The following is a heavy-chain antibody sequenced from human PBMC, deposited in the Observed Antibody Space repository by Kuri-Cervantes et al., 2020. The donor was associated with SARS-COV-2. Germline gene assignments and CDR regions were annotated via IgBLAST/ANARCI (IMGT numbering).Heavy chain of an antibody. V-gene: IGHV1-2*02. D-gene: IGHD3-10*01. Sequence: ASVKVSCKASGYTFPGYYMHWVRQAPGQGLEWMGWINPNSGGTNYAQKFQGRVTMTRDTSISTAYIELSRLRSDDTAVYYCARGLWFGELLSVSGYYYYMDVWGKGTTVTVSS. CDR3: ARGLWFGELLSVSGYYYYMDV. CDR2: INPNSGGT. CDR1: GYTFPGYY. J-gene: IGHJ6*03.